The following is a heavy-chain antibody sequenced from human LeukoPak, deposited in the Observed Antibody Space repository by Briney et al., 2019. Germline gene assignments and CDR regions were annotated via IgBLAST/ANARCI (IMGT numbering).Heavy chain of an antibody. D-gene: IGHD2-15*01. Sequence: SETLSLTCAVSGCTFSGYYRSWIRQPPGKGLEWIGEINHSGSTNYNPSLKSRVTISVDTSKNQNSMKLSSMTTAGMPGNDLAILPSRYQSGDRCSGIYPWGQGTLVTVSS. CDR3: AILPSRYQSGDRCSGIYP. CDR2: INHSGST. J-gene: IGHJ5*02. CDR1: GCTFSGYY. V-gene: IGHV4-34*03.